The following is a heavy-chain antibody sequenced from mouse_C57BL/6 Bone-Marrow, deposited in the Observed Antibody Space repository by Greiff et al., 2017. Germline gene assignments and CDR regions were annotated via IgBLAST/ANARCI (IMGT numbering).Heavy chain of an antibody. V-gene: IGHV1-20*01. Sequence: EVKLQQSGPELVKPGASVKISCKASGYSFTGYFMNWVMQSHGKSLEWIGRINPYNGDTFYNQKFKGKATLTVDKSSSTAHMELRSLTSEDTAVYYCARGYFDVWGTGTTVTVSS. CDR1: GYSFTGYF. J-gene: IGHJ1*03. CDR2: INPYNGDT. CDR3: ARGYFDV.